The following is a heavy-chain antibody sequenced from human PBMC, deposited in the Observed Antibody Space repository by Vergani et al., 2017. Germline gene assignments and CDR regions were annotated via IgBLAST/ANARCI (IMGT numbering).Heavy chain of an antibody. CDR3: ARVDTXVPATSHFYYMDV. CDR1: GGSMSDSY. J-gene: IGHJ6*03. CDR2: IYPNGNG. Sequence: QVHLQESGPGVVKPSDTLSLTCTVSGGSMSDSYWTWIRQPAGRGLEWIGRIYPNGNGNYNESLRSRLTMSIDTSRSQFSLKLRSVTAADTAVYYCARVDTXVPATSHFYYMDVWGKGTTVVVSS. V-gene: IGHV4-4*07. D-gene: IGHD6-25*01.